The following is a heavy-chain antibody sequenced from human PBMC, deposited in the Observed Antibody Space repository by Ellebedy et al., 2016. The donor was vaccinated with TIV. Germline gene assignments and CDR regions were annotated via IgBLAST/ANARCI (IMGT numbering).Heavy chain of an antibody. D-gene: IGHD6-13*01. CDR1: GGTFSSYS. Sequence: AASVKVSCKASGGTFSSYSMIWLRQPPRQGLDWMGGIIPICGTPDYAQSFQGRVTITADTSTSTAYMELSSLRSEDTAVYYCARGTYSSSWYGMDFWGKGTPVTVSS. V-gene: IGHV1-69*06. CDR3: ARGTYSSSWYGMDF. J-gene: IGHJ6*04. CDR2: IIPICGTP.